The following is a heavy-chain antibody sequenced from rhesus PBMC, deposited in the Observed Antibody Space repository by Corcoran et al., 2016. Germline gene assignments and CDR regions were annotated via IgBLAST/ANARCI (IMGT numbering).Heavy chain of an antibody. Sequence: QVTLKESGPALVKPTQTLTLTCTFSGFSLSTSVMGVGWIRQPSRKTLEWLAHIYWDDDKRYIISLKSRLTSSKDNSKNQVVLTMTNMDPVDTATYYCARLYGSGFDYWGQGVLVTVSS. V-gene: IGHV2-1*01. D-gene: IGHD3-28*01. CDR2: IYWDDDK. CDR3: ARLYGSGFDY. CDR1: GFSLSTSVMG. J-gene: IGHJ4*01.